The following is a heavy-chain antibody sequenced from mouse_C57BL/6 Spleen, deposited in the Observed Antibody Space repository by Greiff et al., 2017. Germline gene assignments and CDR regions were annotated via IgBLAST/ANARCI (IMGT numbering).Heavy chain of an antibody. Sequence: QVQLQQPGAELVMPGASVKLSCKASGYTFTSYWMHWVKQRPGQGLEWIGEIDPSDSYTNYNQKFKGKSTLTVDKSSSTAYMQLSSLTSEDSAVYYGARSTGTPHYYAMDYWGQGTSVTVSS. D-gene: IGHD4-1*02. CDR1: GYTFTSYW. CDR3: ARSTGTPHYYAMDY. CDR2: IDPSDSYT. J-gene: IGHJ4*01. V-gene: IGHV1-69*01.